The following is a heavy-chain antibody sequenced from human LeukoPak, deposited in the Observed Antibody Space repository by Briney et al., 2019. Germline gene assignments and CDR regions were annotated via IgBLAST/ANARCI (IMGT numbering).Heavy chain of an antibody. J-gene: IGHJ4*02. Sequence: GGSLRLSCAASGFTFSSYGMHWVRQAPGKGLEWVAFIRYDGSNKYYADSVKGRFTISRDNSKNTLYLQMNSLRAEDTAVYYCAKEGRDIVVVPAANPDYWGQGTLVTVSS. CDR1: GFTFSSYG. V-gene: IGHV3-30*02. D-gene: IGHD2-2*01. CDR2: IRYDGSNK. CDR3: AKEGRDIVVVPAANPDY.